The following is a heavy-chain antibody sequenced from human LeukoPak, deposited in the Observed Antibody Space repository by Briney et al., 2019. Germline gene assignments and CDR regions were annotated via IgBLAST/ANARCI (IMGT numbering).Heavy chain of an antibody. CDR2: ITSGGGST. CDR1: GFTFSSYA. Sequence: GGSLRLSCAASGFTFSSYAMSWVRQAPGKGLEWVSAITSGGGSTYYADSVKGRFTISRDNSKNTLYLQMNSPRAEDTAVYYCARGKLQLWFYWGQGTLVTVSS. J-gene: IGHJ4*02. V-gene: IGHV3-23*01. D-gene: IGHD5-18*01. CDR3: ARGKLQLWFY.